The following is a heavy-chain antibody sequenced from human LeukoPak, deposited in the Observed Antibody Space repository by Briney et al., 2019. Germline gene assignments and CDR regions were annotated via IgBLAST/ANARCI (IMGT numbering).Heavy chain of an antibody. CDR2: IIPILAIA. CDR1: GGTFSSYA. V-gene: IGHV1-69*04. Sequence: GASVKVSCKASGGTFSSYAISWVRQAPGQGLEWMGRIIPILAIANYAQKFQGRVTITADKSTSTAYMELSSLRSEDTAVYYCARGVVVSPLDYWGQGTLVTVSS. CDR3: ARGVVVSPLDY. J-gene: IGHJ4*02. D-gene: IGHD3-22*01.